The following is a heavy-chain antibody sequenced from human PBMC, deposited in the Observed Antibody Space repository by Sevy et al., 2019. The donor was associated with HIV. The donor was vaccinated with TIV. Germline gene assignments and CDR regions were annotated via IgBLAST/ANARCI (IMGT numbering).Heavy chain of an antibody. CDR1: GFTFSSYN. J-gene: IGHJ4*02. D-gene: IGHD3-3*01. V-gene: IGHV3-48*01. CDR3: ARGMGLWSGYYLDY. CDR2: ISATSSAI. Sequence: GGSLRLSCAPSGFTFSSYNMNWVRQAPGKGLEWISHISATSSAISYADSVRGRFTISGDNAKNSLYLEMNDLRAEDTAVYYCARGMGLWSGYYLDYWGQGTLVTVSS.